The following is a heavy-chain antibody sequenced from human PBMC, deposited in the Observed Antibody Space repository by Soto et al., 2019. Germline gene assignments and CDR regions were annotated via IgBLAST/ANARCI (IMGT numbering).Heavy chain of an antibody. CDR2: ISAYNGNT. D-gene: IGHD2-2*02. J-gene: IGHJ6*02. CDR3: ARALQARGCSSTSCYMPYYGMDV. CDR1: GYTFTSYG. V-gene: IGHV1-18*04. Sequence: ASVKVSCKASGYTFTSYGISWVRQAPGQGLEWMGWISAYNGNTNYAQKLQGRVTMTTXTXXSXXXMXLXSLRSDXTAGYYCARALQARGCSSTSCYMPYYGMDVWG.